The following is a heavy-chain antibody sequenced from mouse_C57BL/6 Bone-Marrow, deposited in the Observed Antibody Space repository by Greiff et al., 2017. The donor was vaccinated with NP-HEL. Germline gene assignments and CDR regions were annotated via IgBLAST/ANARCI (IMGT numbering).Heavy chain of an antibody. V-gene: IGHV1-55*01. Sequence: VQLQQPGAELVKPGASVKMSCKASGYTFTSYWITWVKQRPGQGLEWIGDIYPGSGSTNYNEKFKSKATLTVDTSSSTAYLQLSSLTSEDSAVYYCAKFSYGPAWFAYWGQGTLVTVSA. CDR3: AKFSYGPAWFAY. CDR2: IYPGSGST. D-gene: IGHD2-1*01. J-gene: IGHJ3*01. CDR1: GYTFTSYW.